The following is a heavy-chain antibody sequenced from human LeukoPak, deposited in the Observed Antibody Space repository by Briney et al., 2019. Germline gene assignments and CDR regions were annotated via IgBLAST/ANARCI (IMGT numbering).Heavy chain of an antibody. CDR2: SSSSSSSYI. CDR3: ARDFSGYSSSDGY. J-gene: IGHJ4*02. D-gene: IGHD6-6*01. Sequence: GGSLRLSCAASGFTFSSYSMNWVRQAPGKGLEWVSSSSSSSSSYIYYADSVKGRFTISRDNAKNSLYLQMNSLRAEDTAVYYCARDFSGYSSSDGYRGQGTLVTVSS. V-gene: IGHV3-21*01. CDR1: GFTFSSYS.